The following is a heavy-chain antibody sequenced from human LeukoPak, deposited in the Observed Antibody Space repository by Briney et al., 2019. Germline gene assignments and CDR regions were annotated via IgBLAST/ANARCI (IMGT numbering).Heavy chain of an antibody. CDR3: TTSPTDPPFDY. CDR1: GFTFSNAW. Sequence: PGRSLRLSCAASGFTFSNAWMSWVRQAPGKGLEWVGRIKSKTDGGTTDYAAPVKGRFTISRDDSKNTLYLQMNSLRTEDTAVYYCTTSPTDPPFDYWGQGTLVTVSS. J-gene: IGHJ4*02. CDR2: IKSKTDGGTT. V-gene: IGHV3-15*01.